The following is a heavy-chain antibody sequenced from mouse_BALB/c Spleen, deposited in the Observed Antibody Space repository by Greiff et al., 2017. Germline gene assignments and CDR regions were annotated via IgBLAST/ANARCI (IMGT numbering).Heavy chain of an antibody. D-gene: IGHD1-1*01. CDR3: ARHEEDYGSSYYAMDY. CDR2: FYPGSGSI. Sequence: VKLMESGAELVKPGASVKLSCKASGYTFTEYIIHWVKQRSGQGLEWIGWFYPGSGSIKYNEKFKDKATLTADKSSSTVYMELSRLTSEDSAVYFCARHEEDYGSSYYAMDYWGQGTSVTVSS. CDR1: GYTFTEYI. J-gene: IGHJ4*01. V-gene: IGHV1-62-2*01.